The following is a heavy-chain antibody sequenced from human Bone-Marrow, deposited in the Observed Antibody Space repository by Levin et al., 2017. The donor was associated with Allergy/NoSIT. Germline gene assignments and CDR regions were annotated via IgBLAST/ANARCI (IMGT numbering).Heavy chain of an antibody. CDR3: ARDNAEWLGNWFDP. J-gene: IGHJ5*02. CDR2: VYSGGST. D-gene: IGHD6-19*01. CDR1: GVTVSSPY. V-gene: IGHV3-53*01. Sequence: GESLKISCAASGVTVSSPYMTWVRQAPGKGLEWVSTVYSGGSTYYADLVKGRFTISRDNSKNTLYLQMNSLRAEDTARYYCARDNAEWLGNWFDPWGQGTLVTVSS.